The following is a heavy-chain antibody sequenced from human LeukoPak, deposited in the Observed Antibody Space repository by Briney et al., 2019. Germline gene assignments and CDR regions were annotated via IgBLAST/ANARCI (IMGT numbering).Heavy chain of an antibody. Sequence: PSETLSLTCTVSGGSISSYYWSWIRQPAGKGLEWIGRIYTSGSTNYNPSLKSRVTMSVDTSKNQFSLKLGSVTAADTAVYYCATLPGYDSSGYYIDYWGQGTLVTVSS. CDR2: IYTSGST. V-gene: IGHV4-4*07. J-gene: IGHJ4*02. CDR3: ATLPGYDSSGYYIDY. CDR1: GGSISSYY. D-gene: IGHD3-22*01.